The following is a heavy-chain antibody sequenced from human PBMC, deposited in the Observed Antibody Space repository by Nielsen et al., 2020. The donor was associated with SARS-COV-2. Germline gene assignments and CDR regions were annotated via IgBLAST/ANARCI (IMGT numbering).Heavy chain of an antibody. V-gene: IGHV3-48*01. CDR3: ARDLYDSSGYPPYYYYMDV. J-gene: IGHJ6*03. CDR2: ISVTGNNL. D-gene: IGHD3-22*01. Sequence: VRQAPGKGLEWISHISVTGNNLYYADSVKGRFTISRDNGKNSLYLQMNSLRAEDTAVYYCARDLYDSSGYPPYYYYMDVWGKGTTVTVSS.